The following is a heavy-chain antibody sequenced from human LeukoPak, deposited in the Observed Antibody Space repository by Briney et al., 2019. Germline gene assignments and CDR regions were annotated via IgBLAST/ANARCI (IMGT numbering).Heavy chain of an antibody. CDR2: ISSSGSTI. D-gene: IGHD4-23*01. V-gene: IGHV3-11*01. CDR1: GFTFSDYY. Sequence: GGSLRLSWAAAGFTFSDYYMSWIRQAPGEGLEWVSYISSSGSTIYYADSVKGRFTISKDNAKNSLYLQMNSLRAEDTAVYYCARSPGGNDVHYWGQGTLVTVSS. CDR3: ARSPGGNDVHY. J-gene: IGHJ4*02.